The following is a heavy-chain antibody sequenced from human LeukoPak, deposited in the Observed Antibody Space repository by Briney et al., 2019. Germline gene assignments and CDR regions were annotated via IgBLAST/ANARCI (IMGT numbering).Heavy chain of an antibody. CDR1: GYTFTSYG. CDR2: IRINNGYT. J-gene: IGHJ4*02. Sequence: ASVKVSCKASGYTFTSYGISWVRQAPGQGLEWMGWIRINNGYTNYAQKLQGRVTMTTDTSTGTAYMELRNLISDDTAVYYCARGSFGQLLFDYWGQGTLVTVSS. D-gene: IGHD3-10*01. CDR3: ARGSFGQLLFDY. V-gene: IGHV1-18*01.